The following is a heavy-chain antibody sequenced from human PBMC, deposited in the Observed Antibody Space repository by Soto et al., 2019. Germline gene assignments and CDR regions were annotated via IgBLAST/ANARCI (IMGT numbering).Heavy chain of an antibody. V-gene: IGHV3-23*01. CDR3: AGWNYDY. CDR1: GFTFRSYG. D-gene: IGHD1-7*01. J-gene: IGHJ4*01. CDR2: ISQSAGGNT. Sequence: GGSLRLSCAASGFTFRSYGMIWVRQAPGKGLEWVSAISQSAGGNTYYADSVKGRFTISRDDSKNTLYLQMDSLRPADTSKYYCAGWNYDYWGHATQVTVYS.